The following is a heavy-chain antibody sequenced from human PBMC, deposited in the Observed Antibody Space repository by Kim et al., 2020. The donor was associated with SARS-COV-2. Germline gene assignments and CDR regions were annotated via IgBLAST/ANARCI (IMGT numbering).Heavy chain of an antibody. V-gene: IGHV3-23*01. Sequence: GGSLRLSCAASGFTFSSYAMSWVRQAPGKGLEWVSAISGSGGSTYYADSVKGRFTISRDNSKNTLYLQMNSLRAEDTAVYYCAKDVATIFGVAPHAPMFPGPYYYYGMDVWGQGTTVTVSS. D-gene: IGHD3-3*01. CDR3: AKDVATIFGVAPHAPMFPGPYYYYGMDV. J-gene: IGHJ6*02. CDR2: ISGSGGST. CDR1: GFTFSSYA.